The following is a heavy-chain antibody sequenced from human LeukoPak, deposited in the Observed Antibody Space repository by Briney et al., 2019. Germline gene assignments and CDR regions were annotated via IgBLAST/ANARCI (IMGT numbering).Heavy chain of an antibody. D-gene: IGHD3-22*01. CDR1: GFTFSRYW. J-gene: IGHJ4*02. V-gene: IGHV3-7*04. CDR3: ARAYYYDSSSTYRPFDY. CDR2: IKGDGSEK. Sequence: PGGSLRLSCAASGFTFSRYWMTWVRQAPGKGLEWVANIKGDGSEKHYVDSVRGRFTISRDNAENSLYLQMNSLRAEDTAVYYCARAYYYDSSSTYRPFDYWGQGALVTVSS.